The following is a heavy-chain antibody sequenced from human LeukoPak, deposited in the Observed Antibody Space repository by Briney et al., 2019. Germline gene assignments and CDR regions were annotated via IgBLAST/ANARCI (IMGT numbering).Heavy chain of an antibody. CDR1: DDSIRSNNYY. J-gene: IGHJ6*02. CDR3: AKDVRVGGGGMDV. V-gene: IGHV4-39*02. D-gene: IGHD1-26*01. CDR2: IYYSGRT. Sequence: SETLSLTCTVSDDSIRSNNYYWGWIRQPPGKGLEWIGSIYYSGRTYHNPSLKSRVTISVDTSKNQFSLKVSSVSAEDTAVYHCAKDVRVGGGGMDVWGQGTPVTVSS.